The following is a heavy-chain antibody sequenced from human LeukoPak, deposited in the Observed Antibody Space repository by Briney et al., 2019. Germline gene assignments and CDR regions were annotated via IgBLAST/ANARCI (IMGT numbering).Heavy chain of an antibody. J-gene: IGHJ4*02. Sequence: GGSLRLSCAASGFTFSGYSMNWVRQAPGKGLEWVSGLSGSGGNTIYADSVKGRFTISRDNSKNTMFLQMNSLRAEDTAVYYCAKELSGGWPFDYWGQGALVTVSS. CDR1: GFTFSGYS. V-gene: IGHV3-23*01. CDR3: AKELSGGWPFDY. D-gene: IGHD6-19*01. CDR2: LSGSGGNT.